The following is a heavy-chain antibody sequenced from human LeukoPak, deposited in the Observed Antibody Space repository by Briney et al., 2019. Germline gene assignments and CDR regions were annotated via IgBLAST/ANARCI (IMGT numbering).Heavy chain of an antibody. CDR2: INHSGST. CDR3: ARGGIAVAGSPLYYFDY. J-gene: IGHJ4*02. D-gene: IGHD6-19*01. Sequence: PSETLSLTCAVYGGSFSGYYWSWIRQPPGKGLEWIGEINHSGSTYYNPSLKSRVTISVDTSKNQFSLKLSSVTAADTAVYYCARGGIAVAGSPLYYFDYWGQGTLVTVSS. CDR1: GGSFSGYY. V-gene: IGHV4-34*09.